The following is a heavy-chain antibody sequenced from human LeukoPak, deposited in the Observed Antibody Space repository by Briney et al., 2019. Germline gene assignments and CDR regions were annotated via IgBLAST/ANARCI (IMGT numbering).Heavy chain of an antibody. J-gene: IGHJ4*02. D-gene: IGHD2-15*01. Sequence: GSLRLSCAASGFTFDDYGMSWVRQAPGKGLEWVSGINWNGGSTGYADSVKGRFTISRDNAKNSLYLQMNSLRAEDTAVYYCARGLGYCRGGSCYPYYFDYWGQGTLVTVSS. V-gene: IGHV3-20*04. CDR3: ARGLGYCRGGSCYPYYFDY. CDR2: INWNGGST. CDR1: GFTFDDYG.